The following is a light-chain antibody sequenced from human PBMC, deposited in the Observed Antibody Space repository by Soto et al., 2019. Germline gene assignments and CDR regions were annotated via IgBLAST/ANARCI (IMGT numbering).Light chain of an antibody. J-gene: IGLJ1*01. CDR1: SSNIGDNP. CDR2: IND. V-gene: IGLV1-44*01. Sequence: QSVLTQPPSASGTPGQRITISCSGSSSNIGDNPVNWYQQLPGAAPKLPIYINDQRPSGVPDRFSGSKSGTSASLAISGLQPEDEADYYCAAWDDSLNAIFGTGTKVTV. CDR3: AAWDDSLNAI.